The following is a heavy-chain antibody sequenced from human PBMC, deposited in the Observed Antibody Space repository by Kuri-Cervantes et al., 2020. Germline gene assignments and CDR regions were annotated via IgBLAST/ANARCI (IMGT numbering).Heavy chain of an antibody. Sequence: LSLTCAASGFTFSNYGMSWVRQAPGKGLEWVSVIGDTGAATKFADSVKGRFTISRDNSKNTVYLQMNSLRAEDTAVYFCAKETVHGTQTLDYWGQGTLVTVSS. CDR1: GFTFSNYG. V-gene: IGHV3-23*01. D-gene: IGHD4-17*01. J-gene: IGHJ4*02. CDR3: AKETVHGTQTLDY. CDR2: IGDTGAAT.